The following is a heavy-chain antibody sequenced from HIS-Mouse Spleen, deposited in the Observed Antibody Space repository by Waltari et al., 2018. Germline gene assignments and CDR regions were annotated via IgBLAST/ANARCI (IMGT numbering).Heavy chain of an antibody. J-gene: IGHJ5*02. D-gene: IGHD1-26*01. CDR3: ARGSGRWELLLPNWFDP. V-gene: IGHV1-2*02. CDR1: GYTFTGYY. Sequence: QVQLVQSGAEVKKPGASVKVSCKASGYTFTGYYMHWVRQAPGQGLECVGWINPNSGGTNYAQKFQGRVTMTRDTSISTAYMELSRLRSDDTAVYYCARGSGRWELLLPNWFDPWGQGTLVTVSS. CDR2: INPNSGGT.